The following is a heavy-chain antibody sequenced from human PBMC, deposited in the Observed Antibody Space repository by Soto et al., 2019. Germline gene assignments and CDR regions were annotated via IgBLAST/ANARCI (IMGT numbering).Heavy chain of an antibody. Sequence: QITLKESGPTVVKPTQTLTLTCRLSGFSLNTGGVGVGWIRQTPGKALEWLAVIYWDDDKSWNPSLRDRLTINRDASDDQVVLTVTNMDPVDTGTYYCARRRGGFGGGWTTPYFDYWGQGTLVTVSS. CDR2: IYWDDDK. CDR3: ARRRGGFGGGWTTPYFDY. J-gene: IGHJ4*02. D-gene: IGHD6-19*01. CDR1: GFSLNTGGVG. V-gene: IGHV2-5*02.